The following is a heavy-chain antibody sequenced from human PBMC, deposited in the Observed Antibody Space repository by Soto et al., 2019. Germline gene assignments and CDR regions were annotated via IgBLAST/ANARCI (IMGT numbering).Heavy chain of an antibody. CDR1: GFTFSNAW. J-gene: IGHJ4*02. CDR3: TTDCPWGDYYDSSGSWCDY. Sequence: GGSLRLSCAASGFTFSNAWMSWVRQAPGKGLEWVGRIKSKTDGGTTDYAAPVKGRFTISRDDSKNTLYLQMNSLKTEDTAVYYCTTDCPWGDYYDSSGSWCDYWGQGTLVTVSS. V-gene: IGHV3-15*01. CDR2: IKSKTDGGTT. D-gene: IGHD3-22*01.